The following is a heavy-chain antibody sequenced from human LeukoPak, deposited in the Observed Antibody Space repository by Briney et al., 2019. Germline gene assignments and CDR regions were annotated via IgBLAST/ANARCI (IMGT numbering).Heavy chain of an antibody. V-gene: IGHV1-69*13. CDR1: GGTFSSYA. Sequence: SVWVSCKASGGTFSSYAISCVRQAPGQGLEWMGGIIPIFGTANYAQKFQGRVTITADESTSTAYMELSSLRSEDTAVYYCASSLYYYDSSGYDYYYGMDVWGQGTTVTVSS. CDR3: ASSLYYYDSSGYDYYYGMDV. D-gene: IGHD3-22*01. J-gene: IGHJ6*02. CDR2: IIPIFGTA.